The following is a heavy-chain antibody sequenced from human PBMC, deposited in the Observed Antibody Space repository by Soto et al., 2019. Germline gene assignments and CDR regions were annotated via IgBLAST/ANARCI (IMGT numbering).Heavy chain of an antibody. Sequence: SLRLSCAASGFTFSSYSMNWVRQAPGKGLEWVSSISSSSSSYIYYADSVKGRFTISRDNAKNSLYLQMNSLRAEDTAVYYCARVRAYCTNGVCSDPFDYWGQGTLVTVSS. V-gene: IGHV3-21*01. D-gene: IGHD2-8*01. J-gene: IGHJ4*02. CDR3: ARVRAYCTNGVCSDPFDY. CDR1: GFTFSSYS. CDR2: ISSSSSSYI.